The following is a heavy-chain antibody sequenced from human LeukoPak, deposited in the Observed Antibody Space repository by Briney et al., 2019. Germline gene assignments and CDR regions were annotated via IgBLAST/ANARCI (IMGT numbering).Heavy chain of an antibody. CDR3: ARGITLVIRNWFDP. V-gene: IGHV4-34*01. D-gene: IGHD3-22*01. CDR1: AGSFSGYY. Sequence: SETLSLTCPVYAGSFSGYYWSWIRQPPGKGLEWIGEINHSGSTNYNPSLKSRVTISVDTSKNQFSLKLSSVTAADTAVYYCARGITLVIRNWFDPWGQGTLVTVSS. J-gene: IGHJ5*02. CDR2: INHSGST.